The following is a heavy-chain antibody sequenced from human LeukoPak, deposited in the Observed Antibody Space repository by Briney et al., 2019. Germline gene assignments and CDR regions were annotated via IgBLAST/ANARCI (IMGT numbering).Heavy chain of an antibody. Sequence: ASVKVSCKASGYTFTSYFVHWVRQAPGQGLEWMGMINPSTSGTSYAQKFQGRVTMTSDTSTSTVYMELSSLRSEDTAVYYCARDQHYQLPFDYWGRGTLVTVSS. D-gene: IGHD2-2*01. J-gene: IGHJ4*02. CDR2: INPSTSGT. CDR3: ARDQHYQLPFDY. CDR1: GYTFTSYF. V-gene: IGHV1-46*01.